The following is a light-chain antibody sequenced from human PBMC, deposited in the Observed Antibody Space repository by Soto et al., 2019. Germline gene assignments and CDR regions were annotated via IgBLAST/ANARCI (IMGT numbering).Light chain of an antibody. CDR1: QGFSSN. J-gene: IGKJ4*01. Sequence: DIQLTQSPSFLSASVGDRVTITYRASQGFSSNLAWYQQKPGKAPKLLIYAASSLQSGVPSRFSGSGSGTEFTLTISSLQPEDFATYYCQQRNSYPPRTFGGGTKVEIK. CDR3: QQRNSYPPRT. CDR2: AAS. V-gene: IGKV1-9*01.